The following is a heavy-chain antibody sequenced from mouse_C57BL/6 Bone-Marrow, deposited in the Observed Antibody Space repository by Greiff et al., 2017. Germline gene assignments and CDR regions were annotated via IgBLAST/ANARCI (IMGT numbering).Heavy chain of an antibody. V-gene: IGHV1-64*01. J-gene: IGHJ1*03. Sequence: VQLQQPGAELVKPGASVKLSCTASGYTFTSYWMHWVKQRPGQGLEWIGMIHPNSGSTNYNEKFKSKATLTVDKSSSTAYMQLSSLTSEDSAVYYCARFAYPWYFDVWGTGTTVTVSS. CDR2: IHPNSGST. CDR3: ARFAYPWYFDV. CDR1: GYTFTSYW.